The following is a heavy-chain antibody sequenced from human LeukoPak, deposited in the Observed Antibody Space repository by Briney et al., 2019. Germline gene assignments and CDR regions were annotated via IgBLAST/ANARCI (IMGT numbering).Heavy chain of an antibody. CDR2: ISGIGGNT. CDR1: GFTFSSYA. D-gene: IGHD6-19*01. CDR3: ARDWGGDGPVAGTFGY. J-gene: IGHJ4*02. Sequence: PGGSLGLSCAASGFTFSSYAMSWVRQAPGKGLEWVSGISGIGGNTYYADSVKGRFTISRDNSKNTLYLQMNSLRDEDSAVYYCARDWGGDGPVAGTFGYWGQGTLVTVSS. V-gene: IGHV3-23*01.